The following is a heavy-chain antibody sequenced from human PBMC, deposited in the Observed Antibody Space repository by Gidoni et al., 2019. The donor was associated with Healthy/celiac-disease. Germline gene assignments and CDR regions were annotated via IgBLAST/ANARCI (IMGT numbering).Heavy chain of an antibody. CDR2: IIPIFGTA. CDR1: GGTFSSYA. CDR3: ASGSFVGDSSGYYYSRGTRYYGMDV. V-gene: IGHV1-69*01. D-gene: IGHD3-22*01. Sequence: QVQLVQSGAEVKKPGSSVKVSCKASGGTFSSYAISWVRQAPGQGLEWMGGIIPIFGTANYAQKFQGRVTITADESTSTAYMELSSLRSEDTAVYYCASGSFVGDSSGYYYSRGTRYYGMDVWGQGTTVTVSS. J-gene: IGHJ6*02.